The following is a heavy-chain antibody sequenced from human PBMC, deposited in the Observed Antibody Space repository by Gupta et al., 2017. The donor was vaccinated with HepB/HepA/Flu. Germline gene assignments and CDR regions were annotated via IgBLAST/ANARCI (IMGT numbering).Heavy chain of an antibody. CDR1: GFSVSNNY. Sequence: EVQLVESGGGLVQPGGSLRLSCEASGFSVSNNYMSWVRQAPGKGLEWVSIIYCLNTTYYADSVKGRFNISRDSSKNTVYLQINKAKVEDKAVYYCTRGGIVGTNWGQGTLVTVSS. CDR2: IYCLNTT. J-gene: IGHJ4*02. D-gene: IGHD1-26*01. CDR3: TRGGIVGTN. V-gene: IGHV3-66*01.